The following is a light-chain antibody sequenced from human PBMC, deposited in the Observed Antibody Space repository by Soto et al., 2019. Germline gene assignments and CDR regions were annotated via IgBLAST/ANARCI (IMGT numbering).Light chain of an antibody. Sequence: EIVLTQSPGTLSLSPGERVTLSCRASQSVTTRLAWYQHKPGQAPRLLMSGASSRASGVPVRFSGSGSGTKFTLSISSLQSEDFAVYYCQQYNNWPITFGQGTRLEIK. V-gene: IGKV3D-15*01. CDR3: QQYNNWPIT. J-gene: IGKJ5*01. CDR1: QSVTTR. CDR2: GAS.